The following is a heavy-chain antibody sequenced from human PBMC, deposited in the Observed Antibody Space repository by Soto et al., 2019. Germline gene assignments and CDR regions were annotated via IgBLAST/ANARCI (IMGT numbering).Heavy chain of an antibody. Sequence: QVQLQESGPGLVKPSGTLSLTCAVAGACIRSNNWWSWVRQPPGKGLEWIGEIFHGGSTYYNPSLKTRLTISVDKSKNQFSLNLTSVTAADTAVYYCARVYSGSYSDSWGRGTLVTVSS. V-gene: IGHV4-4*02. CDR2: IFHGGST. CDR1: GACIRSNNW. J-gene: IGHJ4*02. CDR3: ARVYSGSYSDS. D-gene: IGHD1-26*01.